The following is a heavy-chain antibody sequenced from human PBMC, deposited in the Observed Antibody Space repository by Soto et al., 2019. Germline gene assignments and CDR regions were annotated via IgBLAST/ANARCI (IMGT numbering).Heavy chain of an antibody. CDR1: GFTFSNYW. CDR2: IKQDESKK. V-gene: IGHV3-7*05. D-gene: IGHD3-22*01. Sequence: EVQLVESGGGLVQPGESLRLSCAASGFTFSNYWMTWLRQAPGKGLEWVANIKQDESKKSYLDSVRGRFTISRDNARNSLYLLMNSLRAEDTALYYCARDVSPGNSTYYLDAFDIWGQGTMVTVSS. CDR3: ARDVSPGNSTYYLDAFDI. J-gene: IGHJ3*02.